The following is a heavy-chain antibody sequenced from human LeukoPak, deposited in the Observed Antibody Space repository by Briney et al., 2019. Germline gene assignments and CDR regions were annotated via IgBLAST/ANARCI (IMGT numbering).Heavy chain of an antibody. CDR2: ISGSGGST. J-gene: IGHJ3*02. V-gene: IGHV3-23*01. D-gene: IGHD1-26*01. CDR1: GFTFSSYA. CDR3: AKVFSGAAKWELLNPIVAFDI. Sequence: GGSLRLSCAASGFTFSSYAMSWVRQAPGKGLEWVSAISGSGGSTYYPDSVKGRFTISRDNSKNTLYLQMNSLRAEGTAVYYCAKVFSGAAKWELLNPIVAFDIWGQGTMVTVSS.